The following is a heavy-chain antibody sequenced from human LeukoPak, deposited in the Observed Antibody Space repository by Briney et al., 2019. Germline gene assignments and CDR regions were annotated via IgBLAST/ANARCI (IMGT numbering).Heavy chain of an antibody. CDR1: GYTFTSYG. CDR2: ISAYNGNT. D-gene: IGHD1-7*01. Sequence: GASVKVSCKASGYTFTSYGISWVRQAPGQGLEWMGWISAYNGNTNYAQKLQGRVTMTTDTSTSTAYMELRSLRSDDTAVYYCARGGYNWNYVPNAFDIWGQGTMVTVSS. J-gene: IGHJ3*02. V-gene: IGHV1-18*01. CDR3: ARGGYNWNYVPNAFDI.